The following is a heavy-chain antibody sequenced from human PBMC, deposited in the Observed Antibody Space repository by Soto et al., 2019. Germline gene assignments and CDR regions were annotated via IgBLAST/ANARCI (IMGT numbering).Heavy chain of an antibody. Sequence: ASETLSLTCIVSGVSIRSGGDYWSWIRQPPGKGLEWIGYIYSSGSTYSNPSLRSRATISADTSKNQFSLKLTSVTAADTAVYYCARGGGYDYWGQGALVTVSS. D-gene: IGHD3-22*01. CDR2: IYSSGST. J-gene: IGHJ4*02. CDR3: ARGGGYDY. V-gene: IGHV4-30-4*01. CDR1: GVSIRSGGDY.